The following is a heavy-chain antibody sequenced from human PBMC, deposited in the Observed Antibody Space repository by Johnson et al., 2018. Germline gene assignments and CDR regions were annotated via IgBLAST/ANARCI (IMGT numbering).Heavy chain of an antibody. CDR3: AKGPDRDSSGYYFDY. V-gene: IGHV3-23*04. CDR2: ISGSGGST. D-gene: IGHD3-22*01. J-gene: IGHJ4*02. CDR1: GFTFNSYA. Sequence: EVQLVESGGGLVQPGGSLRLPCAASGFTFNSYAMSWVRQAPGKGLEWVAAISGSGGSTYYADSVKGRFTISRDNSNNTLYLQINSLRVEDTAVYYCAKGPDRDSSGYYFDYWGQGTLVTVSS.